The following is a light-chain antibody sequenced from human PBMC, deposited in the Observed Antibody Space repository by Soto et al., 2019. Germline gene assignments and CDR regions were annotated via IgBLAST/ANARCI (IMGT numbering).Light chain of an antibody. CDR3: QQADSFPLS. J-gene: IGKJ4*01. Sequence: DVKMKQSPASLSATIGDRVTISCRASQSIYKWLVWYQQKPGKAPKLLIYAASSLQSGVPSRFSGSGYGTDFTLTISSLQPEDFATYYCQQADSFPLSFGGGTNVDI. CDR1: QSIYKW. V-gene: IGKV1-12*01. CDR2: AAS.